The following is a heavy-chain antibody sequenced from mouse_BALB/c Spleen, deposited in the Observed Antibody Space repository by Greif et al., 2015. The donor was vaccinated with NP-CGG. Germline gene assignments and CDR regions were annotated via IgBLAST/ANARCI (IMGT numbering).Heavy chain of an antibody. CDR1: GFTFTDYY. Sequence: EVKLMESGGGLVQPGGSLRLSCATSGFTFTDYYMSWVRQPPGKALEWLGSIRNKANGYTTEYSASVKGRFTISRDNSQSILDLQMNTLGAEDSATYDCAREYYGYFDVWGAGTTVTVSS. V-gene: IGHV7-3*02. CDR3: AREYYGYFDV. J-gene: IGHJ1*01. CDR2: IRNKANGYTT.